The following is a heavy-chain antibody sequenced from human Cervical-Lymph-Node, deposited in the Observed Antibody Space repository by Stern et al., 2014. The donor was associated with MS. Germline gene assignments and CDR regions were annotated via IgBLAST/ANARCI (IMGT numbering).Heavy chain of an antibody. CDR3: ARRDIMDV. V-gene: IGHV1-3*01. J-gene: IGHJ6*02. CDR2: INASNGNT. CDR1: GYTFTTHG. Sequence: VQLVESGAEVKKPGASVQVSCKASGYTFTTHGIHWVRQAPGQRLEWMAWINASNGNTNYSQNFQGRITITRDTSASTAYMELSSLSSEDTAVYFCARRDIMDVWGQGTTVTVSS.